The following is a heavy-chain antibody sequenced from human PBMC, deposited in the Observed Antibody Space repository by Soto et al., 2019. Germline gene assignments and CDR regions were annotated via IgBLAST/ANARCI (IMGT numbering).Heavy chain of an antibody. D-gene: IGHD5-18*01. CDR2: INHSGST. V-gene: IGHV4-34*01. CDR3: ARAGTGIQLWLPEYYYYGMGV. J-gene: IGHJ6*02. Sequence: SETLSLTCAVYGGSFSGYYWSWIRQPPGKGLEWIGEINHSGSTNYNPSLKSRVTISVDTSKNQFSLKLSSVTAADTAVYYCARAGTGIQLWLPEYYYYGMGVWGQGTTVTVSS. CDR1: GGSFSGYY.